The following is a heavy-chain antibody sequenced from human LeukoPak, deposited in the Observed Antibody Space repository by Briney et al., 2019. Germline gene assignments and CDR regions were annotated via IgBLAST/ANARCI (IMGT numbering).Heavy chain of an antibody. CDR1: GYTFTGYY. CDR2: INPNSGGT. Sequence: ASVKVSCKASGYTFTGYYIHWVRQAPGQGLEWMGWINPNSGGTNYAQKFQGRVAMTRDTSISTAYMELSRLRSDDTAVYYCAIDPNGYYFDYWGQGSLVTVSS. CDR3: AIDPNGYYFDY. J-gene: IGHJ4*02. V-gene: IGHV1-2*02. D-gene: IGHD2-8*01.